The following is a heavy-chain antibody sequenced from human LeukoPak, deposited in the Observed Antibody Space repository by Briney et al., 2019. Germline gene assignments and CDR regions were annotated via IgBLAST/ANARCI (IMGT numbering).Heavy chain of an antibody. D-gene: IGHD3-9*01. CDR2: VDSDAINK. CDR1: GFTFTNYA. V-gene: IGHV3-30*02. CDR3: AKKKWSNYDILTGYFDP. J-gene: IGHJ5*02. Sequence: GGSLRLSCAASGFTFTNYAMHWVRQAPGKGLEWVAFVDSDAINKDYADSVKGRFTISRDNSKNTMYLQMNSLRAEDTAVYYCAKKKWSNYDILTGYFDPWGQGTLVTVSS.